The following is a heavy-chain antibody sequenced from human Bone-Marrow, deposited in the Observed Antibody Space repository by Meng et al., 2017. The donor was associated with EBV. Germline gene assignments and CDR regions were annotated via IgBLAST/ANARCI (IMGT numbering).Heavy chain of an antibody. D-gene: IGHD6-19*01. CDR3: ARVSIAVAGIGP. J-gene: IGHJ5*02. Sequence: QVQLVQSGAEVKQPGVSVKVSCKASGYTFTSYYMHWVRQAPGQGLEWMGIINPSGGSTSYAQKFQGRVTMTRDTSTSTVYMELSSLRSEDTAVYYCARVSIAVAGIGPWGQGTLVTVSS. V-gene: IGHV1-46*01. CDR2: INPSGGST. CDR1: GYTFTSYY.